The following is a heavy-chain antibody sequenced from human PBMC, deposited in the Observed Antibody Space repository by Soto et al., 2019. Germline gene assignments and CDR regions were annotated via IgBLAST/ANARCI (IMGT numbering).Heavy chain of an antibody. J-gene: IGHJ4*02. CDR2: IYTSGST. V-gene: IGHV4-4*07. D-gene: IGHD3-22*01. CDR3: ASHSYDSSGYYDHY. CDR1: GGSISSYY. Sequence: LSLTCTVSGGSISSYYWSWIRQPAGKGLEWIGRIYTSGSTNYNPSLKSRVTMSVDTSKNQFSLKLSSVTAADTAVYYCASHSYDSSGYYDHYWGQGTLVTVSS.